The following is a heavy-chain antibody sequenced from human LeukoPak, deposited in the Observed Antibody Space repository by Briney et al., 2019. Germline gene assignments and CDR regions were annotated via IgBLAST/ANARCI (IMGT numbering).Heavy chain of an antibody. V-gene: IGHV1-3*02. CDR1: GYAFISYA. D-gene: IGHD2-2*01. J-gene: IGHJ4*02. CDR2: SNAGTGDT. Sequence: ASVKVSCKASGYAFISYAMHWVRQAPGQRLEWMGWSNAGTGDTKYSQDFQGRVTITRDTSASTVYMELSSLRSEDMAVYYCARGGGYCSSTSCYEFDCWGQGTLVTVSS. CDR3: ARGGGYCSSTSCYEFDC.